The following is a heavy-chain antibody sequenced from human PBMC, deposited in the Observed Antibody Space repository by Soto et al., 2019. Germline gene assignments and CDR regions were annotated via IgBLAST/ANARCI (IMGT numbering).Heavy chain of an antibody. CDR1: GFTFSRYS. CDR3: ARALDFWSGYLSD. CDR2: IDSYSNFI. J-gene: IGHJ4*02. Sequence: GGSLRLSCAASGFTFSRYSMNWVRQAPGQGLEWVSSIDSYSNFIYYADSVKGRFIISRDNARNSLFLQMSSLRAEDTAVYYGARALDFWSGYLSDWGQGTLVTVSS. V-gene: IGHV3-21*01. D-gene: IGHD3-3*01.